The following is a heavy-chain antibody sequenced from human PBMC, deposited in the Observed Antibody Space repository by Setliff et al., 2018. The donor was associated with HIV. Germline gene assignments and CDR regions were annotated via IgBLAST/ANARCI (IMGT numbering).Heavy chain of an antibody. CDR3: MRGRSITIFGVAYFDF. Sequence: PSETLSLTCSVSGYSISSGYSWSWIRQPPGKGLEWIGSVYHSGTTYYNPSLKSRVTISVDMSNNQFSLKVTSVTAADTAVYYCMRGRSITIFGVAYFDFWGQGTQVTVSS. V-gene: IGHV4-38-2*02. CDR1: GYSISSGYS. CDR2: VYHSGTT. D-gene: IGHD3-3*01. J-gene: IGHJ4*02.